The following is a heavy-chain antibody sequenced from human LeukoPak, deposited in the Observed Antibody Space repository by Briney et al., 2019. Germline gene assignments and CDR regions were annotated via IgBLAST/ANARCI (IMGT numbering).Heavy chain of an antibody. J-gene: IGHJ5*02. CDR1: GYTFINYG. CDR2: ISPYNGDT. CDR3: ARGESHNWFDP. Sequence: GASVKVSCTASGYTFINYGITWVRQAPGQGLEWMGWISPYNGDTKYAQKLQGRVIMTTDTSTATAYMELRSLRSDDTAVYYCARGESHNWFDPWGQGSLVTVSS. V-gene: IGHV1-18*01.